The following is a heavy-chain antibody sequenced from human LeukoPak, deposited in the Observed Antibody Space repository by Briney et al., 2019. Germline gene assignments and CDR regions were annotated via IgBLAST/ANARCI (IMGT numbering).Heavy chain of an antibody. V-gene: IGHV4-39*07. D-gene: IGHD5-18*01. CDR1: GGSISSSSYY. Sequence: SETLSLTCTVSGGSISSSSYYWGWIRQPPGKGLEWIGSIYYSGSTYFNPSLKSRVTISVDTSKNQFSLKLSSVTAADTAVYYCARYSYGLLDYWGQGTLVTVSS. CDR3: ARYSYGLLDY. CDR2: IYYSGST. J-gene: IGHJ4*02.